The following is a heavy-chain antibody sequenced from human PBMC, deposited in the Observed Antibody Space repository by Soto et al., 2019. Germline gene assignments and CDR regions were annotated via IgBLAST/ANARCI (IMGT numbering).Heavy chain of an antibody. CDR1: GFTFSSYG. D-gene: IGHD5-18*01. CDR2: SSATGAGT. J-gene: IGHJ4*02. Sequence: GGSLRLSCAASGFTFSSYGMTWVRQAPGKGLEWVSFSSATGAGTYYADSVKGRFTISRDNSKNTLYLQMSSLRSEDTAVYYCVKGGYSYGSDYWGQGTLVTVSS. CDR3: VKGGYSYGSDY. V-gene: IGHV3-23*01.